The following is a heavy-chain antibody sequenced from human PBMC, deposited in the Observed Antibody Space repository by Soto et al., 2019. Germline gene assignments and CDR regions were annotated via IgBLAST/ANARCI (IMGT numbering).Heavy chain of an antibody. D-gene: IGHD6-6*01. V-gene: IGHV3-21*01. Sequence: GGSLRLSCAASGFTFSSYSMNWVRRAPGKGLEWVSSISSSSSYIYYADSVKGRFTISRDNAKNSLYLQMNSLRAEDTAVYYFARDRDSSSSHYYYYGMDVWGQGTTVTVSS. CDR3: ARDRDSSSSHYYYYGMDV. CDR1: GFTFSSYS. J-gene: IGHJ6*02. CDR2: ISSSSSYI.